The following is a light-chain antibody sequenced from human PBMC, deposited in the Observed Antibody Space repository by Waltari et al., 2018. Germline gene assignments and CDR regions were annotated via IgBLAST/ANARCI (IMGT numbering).Light chain of an antibody. J-gene: IGKJ2*01. CDR3: QQLNSYPRT. V-gene: IGKV1-9*01. CDR2: AAS. Sequence: LSASVGDRVTIACRASQGISRSLAWYQQKPGKAPKLLIYAASTLQSGVPSRFSGDGSGTEFTLTISSLQPVDSATYYCQQLNSYPRTFGQGTKLEIK. CDR1: QGISRS.